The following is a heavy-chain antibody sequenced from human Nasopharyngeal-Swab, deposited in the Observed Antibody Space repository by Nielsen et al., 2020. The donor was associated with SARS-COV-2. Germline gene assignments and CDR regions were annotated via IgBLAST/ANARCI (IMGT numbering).Heavy chain of an antibody. CDR1: GGSFSGYY. J-gene: IGHJ4*02. D-gene: IGHD3-10*01. CDR2: INHSGTT. Sequence: SETLSLTCAVYGGSFSGYYWSWIRQAPGKGLEWIGEINHSGTTNYNPSLKSRVTISVDTSKNQFSLKLISVTAADTAVYYCAQYSGSRSIQYWGQGTLVTVSS. V-gene: IGHV4-34*01. CDR3: AQYSGSRSIQY.